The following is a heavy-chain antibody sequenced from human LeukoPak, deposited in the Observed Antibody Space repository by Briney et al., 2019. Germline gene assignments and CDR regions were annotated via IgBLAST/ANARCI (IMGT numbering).Heavy chain of an antibody. CDR2: ISASGSAT. CDR3: VVGVTPDY. D-gene: IGHD1-26*01. Sequence: GGSLRLSCAASGFIFSNYGMNWVRQAPGKGLEWVAAISASGSATSYADSVRGRFTISRDNSKSTTYLQMNSLRAEDTAVYYCVVGVTPDYWGQGTLVTVSS. CDR1: GFIFSNYG. J-gene: IGHJ4*02. V-gene: IGHV3-23*01.